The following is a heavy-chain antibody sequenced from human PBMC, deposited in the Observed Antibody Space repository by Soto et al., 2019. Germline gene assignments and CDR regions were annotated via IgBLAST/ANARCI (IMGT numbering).Heavy chain of an antibody. V-gene: IGHV4-39*01. CDR2: IFYSGST. D-gene: IGHD2-21*01. CDR3: ARIVRGIVITYYYMDV. J-gene: IGHJ6*03. CDR1: GGSISSSSYY. Sequence: QVLLQESGPGLVKPSETLSLTCTVSGGSISSSSYYWGWIRQPPGKGLEWIGSIFYSGSTYYNPSLQSRVTISVDTSTNQFSLKLRSVTAADTAVYYCARIVRGIVITYYYMDVWGKGTTVTVSS.